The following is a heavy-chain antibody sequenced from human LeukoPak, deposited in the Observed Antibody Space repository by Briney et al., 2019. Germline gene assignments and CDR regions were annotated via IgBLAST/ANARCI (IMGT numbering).Heavy chain of an antibody. CDR1: GGTFSSYA. V-gene: IGHV1-69*05. D-gene: IGHD2-21*02. J-gene: IGHJ1*01. CDR3: ASSLEHIVVVAARVERLLGVFQH. Sequence: SVKVSCKASGGTFSSYAISWVRQAPGQGLEWMGGIIPIFGTANYAQKFQGRVTITTDESTSTAYMELSSLRSEDTAVYYCASSLEHIVVVAARVERLLGVFQHWGQGTLVTVSS. CDR2: IIPIFGTA.